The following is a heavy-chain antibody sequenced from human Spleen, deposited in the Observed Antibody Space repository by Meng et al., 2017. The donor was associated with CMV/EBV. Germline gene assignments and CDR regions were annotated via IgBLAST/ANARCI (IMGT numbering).Heavy chain of an antibody. CDR3: VRESPDTYRLDY. V-gene: IGHV3-7*01. CDR2: IKEDGSQK. D-gene: IGHD3-16*02. J-gene: IGHJ4*02. Sequence: GGSLRLSCAASGFTFSSYWMTWVRQAPGKGLEWVANIKEDGSQKYYVDSLKGRFTISRDNAKNSLYLQMNSLRAEDTAVYHCVRESPDTYRLDYWGQGTLVTVSS. CDR1: GFTFSSYW.